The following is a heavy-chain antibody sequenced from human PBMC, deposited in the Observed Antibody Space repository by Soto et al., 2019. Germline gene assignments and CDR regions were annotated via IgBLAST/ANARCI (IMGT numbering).Heavy chain of an antibody. D-gene: IGHD5-12*01. CDR2: IYHSGST. Sequence: QLQLQESGSGLVKPSQTLSLTCAASGVSISSGGYSWSWIRQPPGKGLEWIGNIYHSGSTYYNPALKSRVTISVDRSKNQFSLKLSSVTAADTAVYYFAAGGGLPRYYWGQGTLVTVSS. J-gene: IGHJ4*02. V-gene: IGHV4-30-2*01. CDR3: AAGGGLPRYY. CDR1: GVSISSGGYS.